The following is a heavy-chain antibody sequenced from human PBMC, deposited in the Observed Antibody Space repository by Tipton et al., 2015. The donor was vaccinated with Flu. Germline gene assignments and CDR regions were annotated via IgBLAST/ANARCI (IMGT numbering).Heavy chain of an antibody. CDR2: ICHSGNT. CDR1: GDSIGSGYC. D-gene: IGHD1-26*01. V-gene: IGHV4-38-2*02. J-gene: IGHJ4*02. CDR3: AREKIVGTSLYYFDY. Sequence: TLSLTCSVSGDSIGSGYCWGWVRQPPGKGLDWIGNICHSGNTYYNPSLKSRITISVDRSKNQFSLKLSSVTAADTAVYYCAREKIVGTSLYYFDYWGQGTLVTVSS.